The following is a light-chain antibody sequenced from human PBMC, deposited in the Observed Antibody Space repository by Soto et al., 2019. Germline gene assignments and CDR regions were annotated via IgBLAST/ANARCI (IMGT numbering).Light chain of an antibody. CDR3: QSYDSSLSGWV. Sequence: QSVLTQPPSVSGAPGQRVTISCTGSRSNIGAGYDVHWYQQLPGTAPKLLIYGNSNRPSGVPDRFSGSKSGTSASLAITGLQAEDEADYYCQSYDSSLSGWVFGGGTKHTVL. V-gene: IGLV1-40*01. J-gene: IGLJ3*02. CDR2: GNS. CDR1: RSNIGAGYD.